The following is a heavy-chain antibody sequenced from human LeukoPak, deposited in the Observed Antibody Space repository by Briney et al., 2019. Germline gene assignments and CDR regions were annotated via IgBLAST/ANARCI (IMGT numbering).Heavy chain of an antibody. Sequence: ETLSLTCTVTGGSISSSTYYWGWIRQPPGKGLEWIGSIYYSGSTYYNPSLKSRVTISVDTSKNQFSLKLSSVTAADTAVYYCARVVVVVATVDYWGQGTLVTVSS. V-gene: IGHV4-39*07. CDR3: ARVVVVVATVDY. D-gene: IGHD2-15*01. CDR1: GGSISSSTYY. CDR2: IYYSGST. J-gene: IGHJ4*02.